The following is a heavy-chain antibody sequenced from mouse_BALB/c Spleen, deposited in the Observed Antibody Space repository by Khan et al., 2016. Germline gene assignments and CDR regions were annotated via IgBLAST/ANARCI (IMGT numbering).Heavy chain of an antibody. J-gene: IGHJ4*01. V-gene: IGHV4-1*02. CDR1: GFDFSRYW. CDR3: ARRGYYFSMDY. Sequence: EVKLLESGGGLVQPGGSLKLSCAASGFDFSRYWMSWVRQAPGKGLEWIGEINPDSSTINYMPSLKDKFIISRDNAKTTLYLQMSKGRSEDTALNYCARRGYYFSMDYWGQGTSVTVSS. CDR2: INPDSSTI. D-gene: IGHD1-1*01.